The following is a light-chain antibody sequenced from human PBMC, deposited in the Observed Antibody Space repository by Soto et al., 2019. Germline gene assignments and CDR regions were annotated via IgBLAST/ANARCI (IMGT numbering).Light chain of an antibody. V-gene: IGLV2-8*01. CDR3: SSYAGNNNVV. CDR2: EVK. J-gene: IGLJ1*01. CDR1: SSDIGDYNF. Sequence: QSALAQPPSASGSPGQSVTVSCTGSSSDIGDYNFVSWYQQHPGKAPKLIIYEVKKRPSGVPDRFSASKSGNTASLTVSELQAEDEADYYCSSYAGNNNVVFGSGTKVTVL.